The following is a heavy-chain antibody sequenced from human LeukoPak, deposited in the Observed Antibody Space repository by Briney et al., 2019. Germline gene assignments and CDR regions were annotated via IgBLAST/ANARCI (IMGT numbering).Heavy chain of an antibody. J-gene: IGHJ4*02. Sequence: SETLSLTCTVSGGSISSSSYYWGWIHQPPGKGLEWIGSIYYSGSTYYNPSLKSRVTISVDTSKNQFSLKLSSVTAADTAVYYCARPNSSSWYPKDWGQGTLVTVSS. CDR1: GGSISSSSYY. V-gene: IGHV4-39*01. D-gene: IGHD6-13*01. CDR2: IYYSGST. CDR3: ARPNSSSWYPKD.